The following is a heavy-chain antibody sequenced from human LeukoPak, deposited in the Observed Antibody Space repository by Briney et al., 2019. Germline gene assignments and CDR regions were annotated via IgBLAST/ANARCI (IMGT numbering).Heavy chain of an antibody. V-gene: IGHV3-21*01. CDR3: AKDISRGGSGSYRYFDY. CDR2: ISSSSSYI. CDR1: GITFSSYT. J-gene: IGHJ4*02. D-gene: IGHD3-10*01. Sequence: GGSLRLSCAPSGITFSSYTMSWVRQAPGKGLEWVSSISSSSSYIYYADSVKGRFTISRDNAKNSLYLQMNSLRAEDTAVYYCAKDISRGGSGSYRYFDYWGQGTLVTVSS.